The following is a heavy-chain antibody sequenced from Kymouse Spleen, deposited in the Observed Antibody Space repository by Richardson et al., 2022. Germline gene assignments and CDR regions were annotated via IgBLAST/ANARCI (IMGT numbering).Heavy chain of an antibody. J-gene: IGHJ3*02. Sequence: EVQLVESGGGLVKPGGSLRLSCAASGFTFSNAWMSWVRQAPGKGLEWVGRIKSKTDGGTTDYAAPVKGRFTISRDDSKNTLYLQMNSLKTEDTAVYYCTTPHDSSGYDAFDIWGQGTMVTVSS. CDR3: TTPHDSSGYDAFDI. D-gene: IGHD3-22*01. CDR1: GFTFSNAW. CDR2: IKSKTDGGTT. V-gene: IGHV3-15*01.